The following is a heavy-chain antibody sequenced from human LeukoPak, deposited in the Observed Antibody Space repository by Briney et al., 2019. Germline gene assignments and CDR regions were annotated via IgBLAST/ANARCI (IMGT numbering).Heavy chain of an antibody. V-gene: IGHV3-30-3*01. Sequence: PGGSLRLSCAASGFTFSNYAMHWVRQAPGKGLEWVAVISYDGSNKYYADSVKGRFTISRDNSKNTLYLQMNSLRAEDTAVYYCAKDLNYDFWSGLGNWGQGTLVTVSS. J-gene: IGHJ4*02. CDR2: ISYDGSNK. CDR3: AKDLNYDFWSGLGN. CDR1: GFTFSNYA. D-gene: IGHD3-3*01.